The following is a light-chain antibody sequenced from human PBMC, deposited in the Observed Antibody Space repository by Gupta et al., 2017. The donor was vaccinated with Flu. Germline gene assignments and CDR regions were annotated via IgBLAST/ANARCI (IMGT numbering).Light chain of an antibody. Sequence: SYVLTPPPLAPVAPGTTASTTCGGHNTGSKSVRWYQQKPVQDPVLVTYANNDRPAGIPKRFSGSNPGNTATLTISRVEAGGEAGYYCQVWDSSSDHPVFGGGTTLPVL. V-gene: IGLV3-21*03. CDR3: QVWDSSSDHPV. CDR1: NTGSKS. CDR2: ANN. J-gene: IGLJ3*02.